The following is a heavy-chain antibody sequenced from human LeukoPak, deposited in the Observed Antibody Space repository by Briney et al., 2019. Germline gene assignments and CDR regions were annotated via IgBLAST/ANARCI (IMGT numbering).Heavy chain of an antibody. CDR1: GGSINSYY. D-gene: IGHD1-26*01. CDR3: ARLFHPALSGNYPFDY. Sequence: SETLSLTCTVPGGSINSYYWSWIRQPPGKGLEWIAYIYYSGSTSYNPSLKSRVTISVDTSKNQFSLKLNSVTAADTAMYYCARLFHPALSGNYPFDYWGQGTLVTVSS. CDR2: IYYSGST. V-gene: IGHV4-59*01. J-gene: IGHJ4*02.